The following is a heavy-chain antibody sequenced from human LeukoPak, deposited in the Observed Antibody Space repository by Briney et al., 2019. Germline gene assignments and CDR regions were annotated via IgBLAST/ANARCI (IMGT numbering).Heavy chain of an antibody. Sequence: SETLSLTCTVSGGSISSSSYYWGWIRQPPGKGLEWIGSIYYSESTNYNPSLKSRLTISVDTSKNQFSLKLSSVTAADTAVYYCARETSQKGAHYMDVWGKGTTVTISS. CDR3: ARETSQKGAHYMDV. CDR1: GGSISSSSYY. D-gene: IGHD3-16*01. J-gene: IGHJ6*03. CDR2: IYYSEST. V-gene: IGHV4-39*07.